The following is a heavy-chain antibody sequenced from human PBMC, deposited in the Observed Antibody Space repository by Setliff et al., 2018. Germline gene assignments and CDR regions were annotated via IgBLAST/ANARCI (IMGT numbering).Heavy chain of an antibody. V-gene: IGHV4-59*01. CDR1: DGSLSTYY. CDR3: ARGGTFRYFDF. CDR2: VYYSGTA. Sequence: PSETLSLTCTVSDGSLSTYYWSWIRQPPGKGLEFIGYVYYSGTANYSPSLRSRLTIPVDTSKNQFSLKLRSVTAADTAVYYCARGGTFRYFDFWGQGAPVTVSS. D-gene: IGHD5-12*01. J-gene: IGHJ4*02.